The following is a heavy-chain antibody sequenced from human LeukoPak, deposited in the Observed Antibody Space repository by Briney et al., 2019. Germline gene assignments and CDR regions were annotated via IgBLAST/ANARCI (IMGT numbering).Heavy chain of an antibody. CDR1: GYTFTSYD. CDR3: ARGHTGDIAFDI. D-gene: IGHD7-27*01. Sequence: ASVKVSCKASGYTFTSYDINWVRQATGQGLEWMGWMNPNSGNTGYAQKFQGRVTITRNTSISTAYMELNSLRSEDTAVYYCARGHTGDIAFDIWGQGTMVTVSS. CDR2: MNPNSGNT. J-gene: IGHJ3*02. V-gene: IGHV1-8*03.